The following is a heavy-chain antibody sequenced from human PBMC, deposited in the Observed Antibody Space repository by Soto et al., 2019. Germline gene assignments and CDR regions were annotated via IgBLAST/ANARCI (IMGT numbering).Heavy chain of an antibody. CDR3: ARGYGSSYGFGY. D-gene: IGHD5-18*01. Sequence: PGGSLRLSCAASGFSVSTNYLTWVRQAPGEGLDWVSLIYSGGSTYYADSVKGRFTISRDNSKNTVFLQMNSLRAEDTAVYYCARGYGSSYGFGYWGQGTLVTVSS. CDR1: GFSVSTNY. CDR2: IYSGGST. J-gene: IGHJ4*02. V-gene: IGHV3-53*01.